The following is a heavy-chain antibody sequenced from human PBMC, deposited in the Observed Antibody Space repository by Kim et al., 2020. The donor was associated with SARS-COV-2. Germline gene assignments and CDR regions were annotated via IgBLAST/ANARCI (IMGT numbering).Heavy chain of an antibody. CDR2: ISGSGGNT. V-gene: IGHV3-23*01. J-gene: IGHJ4*02. Sequence: GGSLRLSCAASGFTFKSNVMSWVRQAPGKGLEWVSIISGSGGNTYYADSVKGRFTISRDNSKNTLYLQMSSLTAEDTAIYYCVKGDWNSRDYFEYWGQGTLVTVSS. D-gene: IGHD1-7*01. CDR3: VKGDWNSRDYFEY. CDR1: GFTFKSNV.